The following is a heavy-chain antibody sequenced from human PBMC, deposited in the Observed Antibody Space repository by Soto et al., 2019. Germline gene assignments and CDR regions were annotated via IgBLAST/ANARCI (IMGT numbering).Heavy chain of an antibody. CDR1: GGTFSSYA. CDR3: ARDGYIYGSYYYYYCMDV. J-gene: IGHJ6*02. Sequence: QVQLVQSGAEVKKPGSSVKVSCKASGGTFSSYAISWVRQAPGQGLEWMGGIIPIFGTANYAQKFQGRVTITADESTSTSYMELSSLRSEDTAVYYCARDGYIYGSYYYYYCMDVWGQGPTVTVSS. D-gene: IGHD5-18*01. CDR2: IIPIFGTA. V-gene: IGHV1-69*01.